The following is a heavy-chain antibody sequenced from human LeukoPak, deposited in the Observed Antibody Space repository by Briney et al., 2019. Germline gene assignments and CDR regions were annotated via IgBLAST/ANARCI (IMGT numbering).Heavy chain of an antibody. CDR2: ISSSSSYI. D-gene: IGHD2-2*02. V-gene: IGHV3-21*01. Sequence: GGSLRLSCAASGFTFSNYGMYWVRQAPGKGLEWVSSISSSSSYIYYADSVKGRFTISRDNAKNSLYLQMNSLRAEDTAVYYCARDGGVYCSSTSCYIYWGQGTLVTVSS. J-gene: IGHJ4*02. CDR3: ARDGGVYCSSTSCYIY. CDR1: GFTFSNYG.